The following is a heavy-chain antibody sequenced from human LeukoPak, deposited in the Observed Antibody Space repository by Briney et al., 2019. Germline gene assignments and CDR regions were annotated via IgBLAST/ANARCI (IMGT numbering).Heavy chain of an antibody. CDR3: ARLAVPDENWFDP. V-gene: IGHV1-69*05. J-gene: IGHJ5*02. D-gene: IGHD2-2*01. CDR1: GGTFSSYA. CDR2: IIPIFGTA. Sequence: SVKVSCKASGGTFSSYAISWVRQAPGQGLEWMGGIIPIFGTANYAQKFQGRVTITTDESTSTAYMELSSLRSEDTAVYYCARLAVPDENWFDPWGQGTLVTVSS.